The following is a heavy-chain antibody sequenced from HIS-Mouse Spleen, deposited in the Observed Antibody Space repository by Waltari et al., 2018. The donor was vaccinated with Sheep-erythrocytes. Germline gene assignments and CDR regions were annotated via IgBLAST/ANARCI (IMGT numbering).Heavy chain of an antibody. CDR3: APWGDAFDI. CDR2: ISSSSSYI. V-gene: IGHV3-21*01. Sequence: EVQLVASGGGLVKPGGSLRLSCAASGFTFSSYSMNWVCQAPGKGLEWVSSISSSSSYIYYADSVKGRFTISRDNAKNSLYLQMNSLRAEDTAVYYCAPWGDAFDIWGQGTMVTVSS. CDR1: GFTFSSYS. J-gene: IGHJ3*02. D-gene: IGHD7-27*01.